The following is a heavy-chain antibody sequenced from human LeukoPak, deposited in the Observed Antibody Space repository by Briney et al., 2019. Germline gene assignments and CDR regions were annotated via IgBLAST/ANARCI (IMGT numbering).Heavy chain of an antibody. D-gene: IGHD2/OR15-2a*01. CDR3: ARAEIIHSITHMDV. CDR2: ISYDGRNK. Sequence: GGSLRLSCAASGFTFNNYGMHWVRQAPGKGLEWVAVISYDGRNKHYPDSVKGRFTISRDNSKKTLYLQLNSLRSDDAAVYYCARAEIIHSITHMDVWGQGTTVTVSS. V-gene: IGHV3-30*03. CDR1: GFTFNNYG. J-gene: IGHJ6*02.